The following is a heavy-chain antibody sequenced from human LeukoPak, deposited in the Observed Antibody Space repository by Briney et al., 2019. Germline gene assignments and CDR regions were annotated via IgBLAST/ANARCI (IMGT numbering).Heavy chain of an antibody. V-gene: IGHV4-4*07. D-gene: IGHD6-13*01. CDR3: ARENMVAAGTGVDS. J-gene: IGHJ4*02. Sequence: PSETLSLTCTVSGGSISSYYWNWIRQPAGKGLEWIGRVYTSGSTNYNPSLKGRVTMSVDTSKNQFSLRLSSVTAADTAVYYCARENMVAAGTGVDSWGQGTLVIVSS. CDR2: VYTSGST. CDR1: GGSISSYY.